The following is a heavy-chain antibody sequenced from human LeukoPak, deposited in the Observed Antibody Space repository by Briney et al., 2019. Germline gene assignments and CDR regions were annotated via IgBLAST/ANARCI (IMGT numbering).Heavy chain of an antibody. D-gene: IGHD6-6*01. CDR2: ISPTGSAI. J-gene: IGHJ4*02. CDR1: GFTFSSYA. Sequence: GGSLRLSCAASGFTFSSYAMSWVRQAPGKGLEWVSYISPTGSAIYYADSVKGRFTISRDNAKNSLYLQMNSLRAEDTAVYYCARGASGSSFGYWGQGTLVTVSS. CDR3: ARGASGSSFGY. V-gene: IGHV3-48*03.